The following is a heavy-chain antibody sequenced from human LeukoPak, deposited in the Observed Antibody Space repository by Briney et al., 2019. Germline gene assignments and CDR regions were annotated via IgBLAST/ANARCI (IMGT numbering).Heavy chain of an antibody. CDR3: ARHFGSGFGY. D-gene: IGHD3-10*01. CDR2: IYSVGST. V-gene: IGHV3-53*01. J-gene: IGHJ4*02. Sequence: GGSLRLSCAASGFTFSDYYMSWVRQAPGKGLDWVSVIYSVGSTFYADSVKGRFTISRDTSKNMVYLQMNSLRAEDTAVYYCARHFGSGFGYWGQGALVTVSS. CDR1: GFTFSDYY.